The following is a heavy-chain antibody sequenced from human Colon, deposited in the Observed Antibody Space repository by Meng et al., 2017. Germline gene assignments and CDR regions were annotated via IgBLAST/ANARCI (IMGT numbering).Heavy chain of an antibody. CDR3: AKNGAYCLEY. CDR1: GGSITNSNW. Sequence: QVQLPGSGPCLVKPAGTLSLTCAVSGGSITNSNWWSWVRQPPGKGLEWIGQTYGSVNTAYNPSLKSRVTISVDKSKNQLSLTLSSVTAADTAVYYCAKNGAYCLEYWGQGILVTVSS. CDR2: TYGSVNT. D-gene: IGHD2-8*02. J-gene: IGHJ4*02. V-gene: IGHV4-4*02.